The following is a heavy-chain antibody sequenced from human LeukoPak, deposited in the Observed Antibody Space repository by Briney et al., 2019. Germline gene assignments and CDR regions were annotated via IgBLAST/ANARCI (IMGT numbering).Heavy chain of an antibody. Sequence: SETLSLTCTVSRGSLSGSIRSYYWSWLRQPPGKGLEWIGYISSSGSTNDNPSLRSRVTISVDTSKNQFFLNLSSVSAADTAVYYCARIPLGYSGAYYFDYWGQGTLVTVSP. CDR3: ARIPLGYSGAYYFDY. D-gene: IGHD5-12*01. CDR1: RGSLSGSIRSYY. CDR2: ISSSGST. J-gene: IGHJ4*02. V-gene: IGHV4-4*09.